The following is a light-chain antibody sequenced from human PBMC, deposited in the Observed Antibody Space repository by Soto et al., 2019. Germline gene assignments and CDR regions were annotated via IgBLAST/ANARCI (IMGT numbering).Light chain of an antibody. Sequence: QSVLTQPTSASGTPGQRVTIFCSGSSSNIGTNTVIWYQQLPGAAPKLLIYSDNQRPSGVPDRFSGSKSGTSASLAISGLQSEDEADYSCAAWDVSLVVLGGGTKLTVL. J-gene: IGLJ2*01. CDR3: AAWDVSLVV. CDR1: SSNIGTNT. V-gene: IGLV1-44*01. CDR2: SDN.